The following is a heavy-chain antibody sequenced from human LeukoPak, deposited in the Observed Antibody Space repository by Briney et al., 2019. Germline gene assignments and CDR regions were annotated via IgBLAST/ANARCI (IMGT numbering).Heavy chain of an antibody. D-gene: IGHD2-2*01. CDR3: ARDVVVPAAMTHWFDP. V-gene: IGHV4-59*01. CDR1: GGSISSYY. CDR2: IYYSGST. Sequence: SETLSLTCTVSGGSISSYYWSWIRQPPGKGLEWIGYIYYSGSTNYNPSLKSRVTISVDTSKNQFSLKLSSVTAADTAVYYCARDVVVPAAMTHWFDPWGQGTLVTVSS. J-gene: IGHJ5*02.